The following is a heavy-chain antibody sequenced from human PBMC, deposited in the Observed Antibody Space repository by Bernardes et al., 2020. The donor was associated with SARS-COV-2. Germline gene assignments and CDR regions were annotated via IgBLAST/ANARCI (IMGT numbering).Heavy chain of an antibody. J-gene: IGHJ3*02. CDR3: AREAGYSSGWYGEGAFDI. V-gene: IGHV3-33*01. Sequence: GGSLRLSCAASGFTFSSYGMHWVRQAPGKGLEWVAVIWYDGSNKYYADSVKGRFTISRDNSKNTLYLQMNSLRAEDTAVYYCAREAGYSSGWYGEGAFDIWGQGTMVTVSS. D-gene: IGHD6-19*01. CDR1: GFTFSSYG. CDR2: IWYDGSNK.